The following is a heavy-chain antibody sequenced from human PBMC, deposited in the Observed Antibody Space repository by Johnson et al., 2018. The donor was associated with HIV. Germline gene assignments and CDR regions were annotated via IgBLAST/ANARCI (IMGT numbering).Heavy chain of an antibody. J-gene: IGHJ3*02. Sequence: QVQLVESGGGVVQPGRSLRLSCAASGFTFSSYGMHWVRQAPGKGLEWVAVISYDGSHKNYIDSVKGRFTISRDNSKNTLYLQMNSLRAEDTAVYYCARDVRSGWHQGRDAFDICGQGTMVTVSS. CDR1: GFTFSSYG. V-gene: IGHV3-30*03. D-gene: IGHD6-19*01. CDR3: ARDVRSGWHQGRDAFDI. CDR2: ISYDGSHK.